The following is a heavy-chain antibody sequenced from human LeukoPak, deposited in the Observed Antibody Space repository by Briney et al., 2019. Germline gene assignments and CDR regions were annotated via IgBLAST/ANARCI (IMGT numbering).Heavy chain of an antibody. J-gene: IGHJ2*01. Sequence: PSETLSLTCTVSGGSISGYYWSWIRQPPGEGLEWIGNIYYSGTTSYNPSLESRVIISVDTSKNQFSLKLSSVTAADTAVYYCARDFLPPHYTATIRPDWYFDLWGRGTLVTVSS. CDR3: ARDFLPPHYTATIRPDWYFDL. D-gene: IGHD5-12*01. CDR2: IYYSGTT. CDR1: GGSISGYY. V-gene: IGHV4-59*01.